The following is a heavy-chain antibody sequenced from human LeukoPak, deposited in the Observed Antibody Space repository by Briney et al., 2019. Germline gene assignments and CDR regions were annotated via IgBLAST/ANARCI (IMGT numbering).Heavy chain of an antibody. CDR3: ARSITMVRGVPYNWFDP. V-gene: IGHV5-51*01. CDR2: IYPGDSDT. D-gene: IGHD3-10*01. CDR1: GSSFTSYW. Sequence: GASLQISCQGSGSSFTSYWIGWVRPMPGKGLEWMGIIYPGDSDTRYSPSFQGQVTISADKSISTAYLQWSSLKASDTAMYYCARSITMVRGVPYNWFDPWGPGTLVTVSS. J-gene: IGHJ5*02.